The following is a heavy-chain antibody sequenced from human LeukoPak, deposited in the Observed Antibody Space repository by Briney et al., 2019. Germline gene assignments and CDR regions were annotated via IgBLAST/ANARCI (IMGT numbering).Heavy chain of an antibody. Sequence: GGSLRLSCAASGFTFSSYGVHWVRQAPGKGLEWVAFIEYDGSYKNYADSVKGRFTISRDNSKNTVFLQMNSLRAEDTAVFYCAKGPTGRLPYYYIDVWGRGTTVTVSS. D-gene: IGHD4-11*01. CDR3: AKGPTGRLPYYYIDV. J-gene: IGHJ6*03. CDR1: GFTFSSYG. V-gene: IGHV3-30*02. CDR2: IEYDGSYK.